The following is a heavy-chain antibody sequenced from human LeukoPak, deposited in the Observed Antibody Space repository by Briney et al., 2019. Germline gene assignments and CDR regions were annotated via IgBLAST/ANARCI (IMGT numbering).Heavy chain of an antibody. V-gene: IGHV1-18*01. CDR2: ISAHNGNT. D-gene: IGHD2-2*02. CDR1: GYTFTSYG. J-gene: IGHJ4*02. Sequence: ASVKVSCKASGYTFTSYGISWVRQAPGQGLEWMGWISAHNGNTNYAQKLQGRVTMTTDTSTSTAYMELRSLRSDDTAVYYCARDPSAGVPAAIEGLDYWGQGTLVTVSS. CDR3: ARDPSAGVPAAIEGLDY.